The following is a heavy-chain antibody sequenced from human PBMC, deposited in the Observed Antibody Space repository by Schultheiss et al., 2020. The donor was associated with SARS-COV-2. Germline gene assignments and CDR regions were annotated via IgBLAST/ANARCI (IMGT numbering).Heavy chain of an antibody. CDR1: GGSISSGGYY. V-gene: IGHV4-39*01. CDR2: IYYSGST. J-gene: IGHJ5*02. CDR3: ARHGSSSGWLDP. Sequence: SETLSLTCTVSGGSISSGGYYWSWIRQHPGKGLEWIGYIYYSGSTYYNPSLKSRVTISVDTSKNQFSLKLSSVTAADTAVYYCARHGSSSGWLDPWGQGTLVTVSS. D-gene: IGHD6-6*01.